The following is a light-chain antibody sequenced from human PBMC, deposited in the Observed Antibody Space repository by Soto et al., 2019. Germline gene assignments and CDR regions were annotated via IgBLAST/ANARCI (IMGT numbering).Light chain of an antibody. CDR3: EQYRRSGT. V-gene: IGKV3-20*01. CDR2: ATS. CDR1: QSVSSSS. Sequence: GERATXSCRASQSVSSSSLAWYQQKPPHSPSLLFYATSSITTGIPDRFGASRTGTALTLGIRSLKAEYFAGYYWEQYRRSGTFPERTEVDIK. J-gene: IGKJ1*01.